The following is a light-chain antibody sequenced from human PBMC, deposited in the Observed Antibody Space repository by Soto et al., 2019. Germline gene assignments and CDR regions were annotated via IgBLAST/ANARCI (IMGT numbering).Light chain of an antibody. CDR2: AAS. CDR3: KQSYSTPPT. Sequence: DIQMAQSPSTLSASVGYIFTIICRASQSISSYLDWYQQKPGKAHKLLIYAASSLQSGVPSRFSGSGSGTDFTLTIRSLQPEDFATYYCKQSYSTPPTFGQGTKVDIK. J-gene: IGKJ1*01. CDR1: QSISSY. V-gene: IGKV1-39*01.